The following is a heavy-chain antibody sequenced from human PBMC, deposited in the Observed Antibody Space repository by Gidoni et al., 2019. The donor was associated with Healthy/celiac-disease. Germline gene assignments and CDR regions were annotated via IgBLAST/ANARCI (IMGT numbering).Heavy chain of an antibody. CDR2: ISWNSGSI. CDR1: GFTFDDYA. D-gene: IGHD6-13*01. CDR3: AKDMIEALAAAGDYYYGMDV. Sequence: EVQLVESGGGLVQPGRSLRLSCAASGFTFDDYAMHWVRQAPGKGLEWVSGISWNSGSIGYADSVKGRFTISRDNAKNSLYLQMNSLRAEDTALYYCAKDMIEALAAAGDYYYGMDVWGQGTTVTVSS. J-gene: IGHJ6*02. V-gene: IGHV3-9*01.